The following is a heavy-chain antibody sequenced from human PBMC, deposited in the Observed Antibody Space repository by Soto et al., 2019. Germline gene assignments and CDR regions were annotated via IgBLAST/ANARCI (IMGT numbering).Heavy chain of an antibody. J-gene: IGHJ6*02. CDR3: ARDVPLAADIYYYGMDV. V-gene: IGHV1-18*01. CDR2: ISAYSGNT. CDR1: GYTFTSYG. D-gene: IGHD6-13*01. Sequence: GASVKVSCKASGYTFTSYGISWVRQAPGQGLEWMGWISAYSGNTNYAQKLQGRVTMTTDTSTSTAYMELRSLRSDDTAVYYCARDVPLAADIYYYGMDVWGQGTTVTVSS.